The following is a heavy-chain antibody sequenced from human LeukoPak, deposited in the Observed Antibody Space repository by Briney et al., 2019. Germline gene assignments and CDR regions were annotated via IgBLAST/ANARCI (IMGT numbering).Heavy chain of an antibody. CDR3: ARDAGGATPVDY. CDR2: INPNSGGT. V-gene: IGHV1-2*02. J-gene: IGHJ4*02. CDR1: GYTFTGYY. Sequence: ASVKVSCKASGYTFTGYYMHWVRQAPGQGLEWMGWINPNSGGTNYAQKFQGRVTMTRDTSISTAYMELSRLRSDDTAVYYCARDAGGATPVDYWGQGTLVTVSS. D-gene: IGHD1-26*01.